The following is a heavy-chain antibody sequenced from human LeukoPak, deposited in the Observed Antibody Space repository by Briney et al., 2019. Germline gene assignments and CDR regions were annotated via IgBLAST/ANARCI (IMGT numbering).Heavy chain of an antibody. D-gene: IGHD6-19*01. V-gene: IGHV5-51*01. J-gene: IGHJ4*02. CDR2: VYPGDSGT. Sequence: GESLKISCKGSGYSFSDYWIAWVRQMPGKGLEWMGIVYPGDSGTTYSPSLQGQVTFSADKSIKTAYLQWTVLRASDTAMYYCAKYDSSGYIDYWGQGTLVTVSS. CDR1: GYSFSDYW. CDR3: AKYDSSGYIDY.